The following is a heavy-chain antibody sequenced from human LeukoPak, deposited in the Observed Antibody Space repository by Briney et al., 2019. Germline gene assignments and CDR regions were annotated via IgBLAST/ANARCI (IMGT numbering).Heavy chain of an antibody. V-gene: IGHV3-49*04. D-gene: IGHD2-21*01. CDR2: IRSKTYGGTT. J-gene: IGHJ3*02. CDR1: GFTFGDYA. CDR3: TGCGGDCYFDAFDI. Sequence: GGSLRLSCLASGFTFGDYAMSWVRQAPGKGLEWVGFIRSKTYGGTTEYAASVKGRFTISRDDSKSIAYLQMNSLKTEDTAVYYCTGCGGDCYFDAFDIWGQGTMVTVSS.